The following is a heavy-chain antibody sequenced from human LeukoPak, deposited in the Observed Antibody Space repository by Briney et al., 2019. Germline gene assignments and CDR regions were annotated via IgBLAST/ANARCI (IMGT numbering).Heavy chain of an antibody. CDR1: GFTVSSNY. CDR3: ARSQSSSWYRPLYYFDY. Sequence: GGSLRLSCAASGFTVSSNYMSWVRQAPGKGLEWVSYISSSGSTIYYADSVKGRFTISRDNAKNSLYLQMNSLRAEDTAVYYCARSQSSSWYRPLYYFDYWGQGTLVTVSS. CDR2: ISSSGSTI. J-gene: IGHJ4*02. V-gene: IGHV3-11*01. D-gene: IGHD6-13*01.